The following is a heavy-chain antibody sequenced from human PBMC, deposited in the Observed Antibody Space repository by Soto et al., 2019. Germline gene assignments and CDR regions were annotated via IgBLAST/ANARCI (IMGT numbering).Heavy chain of an antibody. CDR2: ISAYNGNT. CDR3: ARDMYGDPGY. Sequence: QVQLVESGAEVKKPGASVKVSCKASGYTFTSYGISWVRQAPGQGHEWMGWISAYNGNTTYDQKLQSRVTMTTHTSTSTASMEPRSLRSNDTAVYYCARDMYGDPGYWGQGTRVTVSS. D-gene: IGHD4-17*01. CDR1: GYTFTSYG. V-gene: IGHV1-18*01. J-gene: IGHJ4*02.